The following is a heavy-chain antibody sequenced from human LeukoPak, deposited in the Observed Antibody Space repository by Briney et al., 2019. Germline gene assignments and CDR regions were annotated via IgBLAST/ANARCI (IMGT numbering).Heavy chain of an antibody. V-gene: IGHV1-8*03. CDR2: MNPNSGNT. D-gene: IGHD1-14*01. Sequence: ASVKVSCKASGYTFTSDDINWVRQATGQGLEWMGWMNPNSGNTGYAQKFQGRVTITRNTSISTAYMELSSLRSEDTAVYYCAREGRKSDAFDIWGQGTMVTVSS. CDR1: GYTFTSDD. CDR3: AREGRKSDAFDI. J-gene: IGHJ3*02.